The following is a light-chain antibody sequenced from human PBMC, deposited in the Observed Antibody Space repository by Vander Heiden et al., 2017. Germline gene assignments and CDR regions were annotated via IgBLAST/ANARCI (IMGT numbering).Light chain of an antibody. Sequence: QSALTQPASVSGSPGQSITISCTGTSSDVGSYNLVSWYQQHPGKAPKFMIYEVSKRPSGVSNRFSGSKSGNTASLTISGLQAEDEADYYCCSYTGSRIVVFGGGTKLTVL. CDR2: EVS. CDR1: SSDVGSYNL. CDR3: CSYTGSRIVV. V-gene: IGLV2-23*02. J-gene: IGLJ2*01.